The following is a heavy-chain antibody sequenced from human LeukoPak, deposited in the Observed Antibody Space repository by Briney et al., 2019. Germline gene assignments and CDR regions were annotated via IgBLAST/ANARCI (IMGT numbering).Heavy chain of an antibody. CDR2: VSSSSSYI. CDR3: ARDPGLRYFDWTLPV. CDR1: GFTFSSYS. J-gene: IGHJ4*02. D-gene: IGHD3-9*01. V-gene: IGHV3-21*01. Sequence: GGSLRLSCAASGFTFSSYSMNWVRQAPGKGLEWVSSVSSSSSYIYYADSVKGRFTISRDNAKNSLYLQMNSLRAEDTAVYYCARDPGLRYFDWTLPVWGQGTLVTVSS.